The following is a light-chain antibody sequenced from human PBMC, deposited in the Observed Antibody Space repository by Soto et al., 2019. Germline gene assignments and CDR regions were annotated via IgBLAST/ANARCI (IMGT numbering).Light chain of an antibody. CDR3: QQYDSSTRT. Sequence: EIVLTQSPGTLSLSPGERATLSCRASQSISSSYLAWYQPKPGQAPRLXIYGASSRETGIPDRFSGSGSGTEFTLTINRLEPEDFAVDYCQQYDSSTRTFGQGTKVDIK. V-gene: IGKV3-20*01. CDR1: QSISSSY. J-gene: IGKJ1*01. CDR2: GAS.